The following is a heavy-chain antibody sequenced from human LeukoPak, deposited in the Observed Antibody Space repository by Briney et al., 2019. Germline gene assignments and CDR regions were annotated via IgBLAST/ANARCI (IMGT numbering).Heavy chain of an antibody. CDR1: GASINTFH. Sequence: PETLSLTCTFSGASINTFHWSWIRQPPGKGLEWIGSLYHSGTTNYNPSLQPRVTTSVDASKNEFSLRLNSVTAADTAIYYCATTQRWLAFDYWGQGILVTVSS. V-gene: IGHV4-59*01. D-gene: IGHD6-19*01. CDR2: LYHSGTT. J-gene: IGHJ4*02. CDR3: ATTQRWLAFDY.